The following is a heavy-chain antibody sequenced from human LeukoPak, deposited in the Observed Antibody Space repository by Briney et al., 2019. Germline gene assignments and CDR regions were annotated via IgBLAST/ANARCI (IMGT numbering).Heavy chain of an antibody. Sequence: PSETLSLTCTVSGDSISSYYWSWIRQPPGKGLEWIGYIYTSGGTNYIPSLKGQVTISIDTSKNQFSLKLGSVTAADSAVYYCARLTRLSTSPDRYYLDYWGQGTLVTVSS. CDR2: IYTSGGT. J-gene: IGHJ4*02. D-gene: IGHD6-6*01. CDR3: ARLTRLSTSPDRYYLDY. V-gene: IGHV4-4*09. CDR1: GDSISSYY.